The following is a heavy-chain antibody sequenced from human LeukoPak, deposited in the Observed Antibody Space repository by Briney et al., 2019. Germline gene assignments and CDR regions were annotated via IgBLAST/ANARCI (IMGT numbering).Heavy chain of an antibody. CDR3: ARLGYYDYVWGSYRPIDY. CDR2: INSDGSST. Sequence: GGSLRLSCAASGFTFSSYWMHWVRQAPGKGLVWVSRINSDGSSTSYADSVKGRFTISRDNAKNTLYLQMNSLRAEDTAVYYCARLGYYDYVWGSYRPIDYWGQGTLVTVSS. V-gene: IGHV3-74*01. CDR1: GFTFSSYW. J-gene: IGHJ4*02. D-gene: IGHD3-16*02.